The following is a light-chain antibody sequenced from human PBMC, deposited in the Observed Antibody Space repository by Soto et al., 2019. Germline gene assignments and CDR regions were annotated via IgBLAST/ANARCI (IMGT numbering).Light chain of an antibody. CDR3: SAWDDSRSGPV. Sequence: QSVLTQPPSASGTPGQRVTISCSGSSSNIGSNYVYRYRQLPGTAPNVLIYRNDERPSGVPDRFSGSKSGSSASLAISGLRAEDEADYYCSAWDDSRSGPVFGRGTKLTVL. CDR2: RND. J-gene: IGLJ3*02. CDR1: SSNIGSNY. V-gene: IGLV1-47*01.